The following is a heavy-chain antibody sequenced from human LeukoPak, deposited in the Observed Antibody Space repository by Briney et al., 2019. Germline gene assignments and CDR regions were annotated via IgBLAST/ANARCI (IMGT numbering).Heavy chain of an antibody. Sequence: ASVKVSCKASGYTFTGYYMHWVRQAPGQGLEWVGWINPNSGGTNYAQKFQGRVTMTRDTSISTAYMELSRLRSDDTAVYYCARELHCSGGSCYWFDPWGQGTLVTVSS. CDR2: INPNSGGT. V-gene: IGHV1-2*02. CDR1: GYTFTGYY. D-gene: IGHD2-15*01. J-gene: IGHJ5*02. CDR3: ARELHCSGGSCYWFDP.